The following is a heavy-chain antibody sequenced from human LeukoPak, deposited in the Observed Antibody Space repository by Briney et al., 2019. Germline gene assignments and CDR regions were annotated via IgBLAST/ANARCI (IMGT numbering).Heavy chain of an antibody. D-gene: IGHD2-2*01. CDR2: ISHDGSSK. Sequence: GRSLRLSCAASGFTFRKYAMHWVRQAPGKGLEWVAVISHDGSSKVYSDSVQGRFSISRDDSENTLYLQMNSLRPEDTALYYCARESYCTRTSCYRAFDYWGQGTPVTVSS. V-gene: IGHV3-30-3*01. CDR3: ARESYCTRTSCYRAFDY. J-gene: IGHJ4*02. CDR1: GFTFRKYA.